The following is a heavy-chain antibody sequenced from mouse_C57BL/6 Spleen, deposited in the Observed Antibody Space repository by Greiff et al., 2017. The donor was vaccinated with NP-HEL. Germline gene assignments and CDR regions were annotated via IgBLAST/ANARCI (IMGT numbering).Heavy chain of an antibody. V-gene: IGHV5-9*01. CDR1: GFTFSSYT. CDR3: ARHVYGEGYFDV. D-gene: IGHD1-1*01. J-gene: IGHJ1*03. Sequence: DVMLVESGGGLVKPGGSLKLSCAASGFTFSSYTMSWVRQTPEKRLEWVATISGGGGNTYYPDSVKGRFTISRDNAKNTLYLQMSSLRSEDTALYYCARHVYGEGYFDVWGTGTTVTVSS. CDR2: ISGGGGNT.